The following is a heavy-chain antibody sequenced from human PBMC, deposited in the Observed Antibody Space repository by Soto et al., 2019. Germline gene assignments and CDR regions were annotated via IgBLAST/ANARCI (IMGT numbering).Heavy chain of an antibody. Sequence: QITLKESGPTLVKPTQTLTLTCTFSGFSLSTSGVGVGWIRQPPGKALEWLALIYWDDDNRYSPSLKSRLTITKDTSKTLMVLTMTNTDPVDTATYYCAHIASYYQFDWFDPWGQGTLPTVS. V-gene: IGHV2-5*02. CDR1: GFSLSTSGVG. CDR2: IYWDDDN. J-gene: IGHJ5*02. CDR3: AHIASYYQFDWFDP. D-gene: IGHD3-10*01.